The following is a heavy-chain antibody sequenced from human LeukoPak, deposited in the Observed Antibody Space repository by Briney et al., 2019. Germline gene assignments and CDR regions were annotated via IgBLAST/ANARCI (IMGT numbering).Heavy chain of an antibody. J-gene: IGHJ4*02. CDR1: GFSFSKFG. CDR2: ISHDGSYK. V-gene: IGHV3-30*18. Sequence: PGGSLRLSCVASGFSFSKFGMHWVRQAAGKGMEWVAVISHDGSYKYYADSVKGRLTISRDNSRNTLYLQISSLRADDTAVYYCAKVPSSVTPVYWGQGTLVTVSS. CDR3: AKVPSSVTPVY. D-gene: IGHD4-17*01.